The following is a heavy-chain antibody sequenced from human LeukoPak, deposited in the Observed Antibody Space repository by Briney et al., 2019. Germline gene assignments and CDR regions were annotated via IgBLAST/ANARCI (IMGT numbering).Heavy chain of an antibody. CDR3: AKASYQNYGGNSGVDYDY. D-gene: IGHD4-23*01. J-gene: IGHJ4*02. CDR2: MSYDGSNK. Sequence: PGGSLRLSCAASGFTFSSYGMHWVRQAPGKGLEWVAVMSYDGSNKYYADSVKGRFTISRDNSKNTLYLQMNSLRAEDTAVYYCAKASYQNYGGNSGVDYDYWGQGTLVTVSS. V-gene: IGHV3-30*18. CDR1: GFTFSSYG.